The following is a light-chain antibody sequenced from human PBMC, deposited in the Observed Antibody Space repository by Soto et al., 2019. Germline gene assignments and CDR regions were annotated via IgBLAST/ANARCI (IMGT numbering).Light chain of an antibody. V-gene: IGKV3-11*01. Sequence: EIVLTQSPATLSLSPGERATLSCRASQSVSSYLAWYQQKPGQAPRLLIYDASNRATGIPARFSGSGSGTDVTLTISSLEPEDFAVYYCQQRSTTPFTFGPGTKVDIK. CDR3: QQRSTTPFT. J-gene: IGKJ3*01. CDR1: QSVSSY. CDR2: DAS.